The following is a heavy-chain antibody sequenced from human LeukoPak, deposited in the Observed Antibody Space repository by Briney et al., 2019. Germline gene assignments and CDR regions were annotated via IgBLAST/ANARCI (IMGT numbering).Heavy chain of an antibody. CDR2: ISYDGSNK. Sequence: GGSLRLSCAASGFTFSSYAMHWVRQAPGKVLEWVAVISYDGSNKYYADSVKGRFTISRDNSKNTLYLQMNSLRAEDTAVYYCARGLGYCSSTSCYGFDYWGQGTLVTVSS. CDR1: GFTFSSYA. D-gene: IGHD2-2*01. CDR3: ARGLGYCSSTSCYGFDY. V-gene: IGHV3-30*04. J-gene: IGHJ4*02.